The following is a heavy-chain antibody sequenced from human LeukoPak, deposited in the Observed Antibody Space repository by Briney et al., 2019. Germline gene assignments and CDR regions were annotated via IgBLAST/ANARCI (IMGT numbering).Heavy chain of an antibody. CDR1: GDSISSSSYY. V-gene: IGHV4-39*07. J-gene: IGHJ6*03. Sequence: PSETLSLTCTVSGDSISSSSYYWGWIRQPPGKGLEWIGSIYYSGSTYYSPSLKSRVTLSVDTSKNQFSLKLNSVTAADTAVYYCASTSYGQGYDYYYYYMDVWGKGTTVTVSS. CDR2: IYYSGST. D-gene: IGHD5-18*01. CDR3: ASTSYGQGYDYYYYYMDV.